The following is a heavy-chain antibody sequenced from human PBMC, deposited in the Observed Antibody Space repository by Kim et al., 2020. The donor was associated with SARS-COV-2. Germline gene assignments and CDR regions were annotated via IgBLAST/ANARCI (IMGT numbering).Heavy chain of an antibody. Sequence: SETLSLTCTVSGASITSYYYWSWIRQPPGKGLEWIGYIHYTGTTDYNPSLKSRVIISIDTSKNQFSLNLSSVTAADTAVYFCARADYYSGSSYKVNWFDPWGQGTLVTVSS. CDR1: GASITSYYY. J-gene: IGHJ5*02. V-gene: IGHV4-59*13. CDR2: IHYTGTT. CDR3: ARADYYSGSSYKVNWFDP. D-gene: IGHD1-26*01.